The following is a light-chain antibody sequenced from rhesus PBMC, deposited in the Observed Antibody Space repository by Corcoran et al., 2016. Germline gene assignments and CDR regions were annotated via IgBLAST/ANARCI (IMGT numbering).Light chain of an antibody. V-gene: IGKV1S16*01. Sequence: DIQMTQSPSSLSASVGDTVSITCRASQGISNHLAWYQQKPGKAPKPLIYYAARLESGVPSRFSGSGSGTDFTLTISSLQPEDFVTYYCQQHNSYPFTFGPGTKLDIK. CDR3: QQHNSYPFT. J-gene: IGKJ3*01. CDR1: QGISNH. CDR2: YAA.